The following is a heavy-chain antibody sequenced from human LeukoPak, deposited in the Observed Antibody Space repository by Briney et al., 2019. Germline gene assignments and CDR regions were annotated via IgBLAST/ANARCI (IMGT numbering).Heavy chain of an antibody. Sequence: GASVKVSCKASGYSFTGYYIYWVRQAPGQGLEWMGWINPNSGVKQYAQKFQGRVTMTRDTSISTAYMEVTRLKSDDTAVYYGARVWSNVEGVLNWFDPWGQGTLVTVSS. CDR1: GYSFTGYY. CDR2: INPNSGVK. V-gene: IGHV1-2*02. CDR3: ARVWSNVEGVLNWFDP. D-gene: IGHD3-3*01. J-gene: IGHJ5*02.